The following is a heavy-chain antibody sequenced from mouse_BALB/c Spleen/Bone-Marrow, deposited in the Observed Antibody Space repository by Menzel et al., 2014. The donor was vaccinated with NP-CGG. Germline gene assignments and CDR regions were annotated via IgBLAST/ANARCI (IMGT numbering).Heavy chain of an antibody. J-gene: IGHJ4*01. D-gene: IGHD2-3*01. Sequence: EVQGVESGAELVKPGASVKLSCTASGFNIKDTYMHWVKQRPEQGLGWIGRIDPANGNTKYDPKFQGKATITADTPSNTAYLQLSSLTSEGTAVYYCARNGYYVYYYAMDYWGQGTSVTVSS. V-gene: IGHV14-3*02. CDR1: GFNIKDTY. CDR2: IDPANGNT. CDR3: ARNGYYVYYYAMDY.